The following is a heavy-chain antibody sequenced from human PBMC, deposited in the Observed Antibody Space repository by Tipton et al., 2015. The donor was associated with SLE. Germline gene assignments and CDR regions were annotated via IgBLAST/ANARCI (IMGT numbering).Heavy chain of an antibody. J-gene: IGHJ6*02. D-gene: IGHD6-19*01. CDR2: ISSSSSTI. CDR1: GFTFSSYS. Sequence: SLRLSCAASGFTFSSYSMNWVRQAPGKGLEWVSYISSSSSTIYYADSVKGRFTISRDNSKNTLYLQMNSLRAEDTAVYYCARAGSSGWPTGRYVDVWGQGTTVTVSS. CDR3: ARAGSSGWPTGRYVDV. V-gene: IGHV3-48*01.